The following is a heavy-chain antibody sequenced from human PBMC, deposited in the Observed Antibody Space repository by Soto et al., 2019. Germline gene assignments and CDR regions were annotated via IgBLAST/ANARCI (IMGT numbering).Heavy chain of an antibody. D-gene: IGHD4-17*01. J-gene: IGHJ3*02. CDR2: IYYSGST. V-gene: IGHV4-59*08. Sequence: QVQLQESGPGLVKPSETLSLTCTFSGGSISSYYWRWIRQPPGKGLEWIGYIYYSGSTNYNPSLNNRVTISVDTSKNQFSLKLRPVTAASTAEYYWARRLSTVKGAAFDIWGQGTMVTVSS. CDR1: GGSISSYY. CDR3: ARRLSTVKGAAFDI.